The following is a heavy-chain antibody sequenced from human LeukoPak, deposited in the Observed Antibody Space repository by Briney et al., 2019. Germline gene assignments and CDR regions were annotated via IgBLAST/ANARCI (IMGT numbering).Heavy chain of an antibody. Sequence: VASVKVSCKASGGTFSSYGISWVRQAPGQGLEWMGWISAYNGNTNYAQKLQGRVTMTTDTSTSTAYMELRSLRSGDTAVYYCASRDWNDAFDYWGQGTLVTVSS. D-gene: IGHD1-1*01. V-gene: IGHV1-18*01. CDR2: ISAYNGNT. CDR3: ASRDWNDAFDY. CDR1: GGTFSSYG. J-gene: IGHJ4*02.